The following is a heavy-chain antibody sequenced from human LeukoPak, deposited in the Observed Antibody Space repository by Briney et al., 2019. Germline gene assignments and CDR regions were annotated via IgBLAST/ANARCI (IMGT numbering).Heavy chain of an antibody. CDR1: GFTFSSYW. J-gene: IGHJ4*02. Sequence: GGSLRLSCAASGFTFSSYWMHWVRQAPGKGLVWVSRINSDGSSTSYADSVKGRFTISRDNAKNTLYLQMNSLRAEDTAVYYCARPTYSSSWPYFDYWGQGTLVTVSS. V-gene: IGHV3-74*01. D-gene: IGHD6-13*01. CDR3: ARPTYSSSWPYFDY. CDR2: INSDGSST.